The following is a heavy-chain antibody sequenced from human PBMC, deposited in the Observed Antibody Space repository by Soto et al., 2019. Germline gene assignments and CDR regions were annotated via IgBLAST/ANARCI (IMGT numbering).Heavy chain of an antibody. J-gene: IGHJ6*02. CDR3: ASEGYSYGYYYYGMDV. CDR2: IIPIFGTA. D-gene: IGHD5-18*01. Sequence: GASVKVSCKASGGTFSSYAISWVRQAPGQGLEWMGGIIPIFGTANYAQKFQGRVTITADKSTSTAYMELSSLRSEDTAVYYCASEGYSYGYYYYGMDVWGQGTTVTVSS. CDR1: GGTFSSYA. V-gene: IGHV1-69*06.